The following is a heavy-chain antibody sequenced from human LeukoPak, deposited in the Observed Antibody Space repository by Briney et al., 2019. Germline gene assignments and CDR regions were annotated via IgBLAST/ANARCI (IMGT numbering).Heavy chain of an antibody. V-gene: IGHV4-34*01. CDR3: ARHWSSSWYPLDY. CDR2: INHSGST. Sequence: PSETLSLTCAVYGGSFSGYYWSWIRQPPGKGLEWIGEINHSGSTNYNPSLKSRVTISVDTSKNQFSLKLSSVTAADTAVYYCARHWSSSWYPLDYWGQGTLVTVSS. CDR1: GGSFSGYY. J-gene: IGHJ4*02. D-gene: IGHD6-13*01.